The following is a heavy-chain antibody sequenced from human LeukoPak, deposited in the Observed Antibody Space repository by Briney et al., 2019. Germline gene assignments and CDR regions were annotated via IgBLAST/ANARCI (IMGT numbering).Heavy chain of an antibody. Sequence: PSETLSLTCTVSGGSISSSTYYWGWIRQPPGKGLEWIGSIYYSGSTYYNPSLKSRVTISVDTSKNQFSLKLNSVTAADTAVYYCAAPYSGGYHGLDIWGQGTMVTVSS. CDR2: IYYSGST. CDR1: GGSISSSTYY. V-gene: IGHV4-39*01. CDR3: AAPYSGGYHGLDI. D-gene: IGHD1-26*01. J-gene: IGHJ3*02.